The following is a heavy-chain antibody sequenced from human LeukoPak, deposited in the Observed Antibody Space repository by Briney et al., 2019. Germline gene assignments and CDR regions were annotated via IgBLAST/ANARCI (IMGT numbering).Heavy chain of an antibody. CDR2: ISYDGSNK. Sequence: GGSLRLSCAASGFTFSSYAMHWVRQAPGKGLEWVAVISYDGSNKYYADSVKGRFTISRDNSKNTLYLQMSSLRAEDTAVYYCAREVMDDVCLCAYFDYWGQGTLVTVSS. J-gene: IGHJ4*02. D-gene: IGHD2-21*01. CDR3: AREVMDDVCLCAYFDY. CDR1: GFTFSSYA. V-gene: IGHV3-30-3*01.